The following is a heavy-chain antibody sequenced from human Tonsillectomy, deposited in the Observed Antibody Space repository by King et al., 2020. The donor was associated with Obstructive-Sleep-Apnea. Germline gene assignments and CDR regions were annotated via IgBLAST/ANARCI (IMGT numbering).Heavy chain of an antibody. Sequence: QLVQSGAEVKKPGESLKISCKGSGYIFTNYWIGWVRQMPGKGLEWMAIIYPGDSDTRYSPSFQGQVTISADKSISTAYLQWSSLEASDTAMYYCARTYYDCTGGSCYSENPYYYYGMDVWGQGTTVTVS. CDR3: ARTYYDCTGGSCYSENPYYYYGMDV. CDR1: GYIFTNYW. D-gene: IGHD2-15*01. V-gene: IGHV5-51*01. J-gene: IGHJ6*02. CDR2: IYPGDSDT.